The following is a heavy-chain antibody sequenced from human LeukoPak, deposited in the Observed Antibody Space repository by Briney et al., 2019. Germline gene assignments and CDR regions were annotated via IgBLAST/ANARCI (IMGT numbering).Heavy chain of an antibody. CDR3: ARLSTPNLYYFDY. Sequence: GASVKVSCKASGYTFTGYYMHWVRQAPGQGLEWMGCINPNSGVTYYAQKFQGRVSMTRDTSISTAYMEVSRLRSDDSALYYCARLSTPNLYYFDYWGQGTLVTVSS. CDR1: GYTFTGYY. CDR2: INPNSGVT. D-gene: IGHD3-16*02. J-gene: IGHJ4*02. V-gene: IGHV1-2*02.